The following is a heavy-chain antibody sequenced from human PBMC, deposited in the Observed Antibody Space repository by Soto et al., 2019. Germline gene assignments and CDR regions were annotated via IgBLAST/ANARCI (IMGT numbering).Heavy chain of an antibody. CDR2: INPNSGGT. V-gene: IGHV1-2*02. CDR3: ARKDIAAAGIFDY. J-gene: IGHJ4*02. Sequence: QVQLVQSGAEVKKPGASVKVSCKASGYTFTGYYMHWVRQAPGQGLEGTGWINPNSGGTNYTQKFQGRVTMTRDTSISTAYMELSRLRSDDTAVYYCARKDIAAAGIFDYWGQGTLVTVSS. CDR1: GYTFTGYY. D-gene: IGHD6-13*01.